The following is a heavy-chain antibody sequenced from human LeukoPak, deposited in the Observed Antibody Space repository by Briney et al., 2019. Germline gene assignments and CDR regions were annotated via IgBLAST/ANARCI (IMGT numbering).Heavy chain of an antibody. CDR3: AMEPLRYYYGSGSLSWFDP. CDR2: IIPILGIA. D-gene: IGHD3-10*01. Sequence: ASVTVSCKASGGTFSSYAISWVRQAPGQGLEWMGRIIPILGIANYAQKFQGRVTITADKSTSTAYMELSSLRSEDTAVYYCAMEPLRYYYGSGSLSWFDPWGQGTLVTVSS. CDR1: GGTFSSYA. V-gene: IGHV1-69*04. J-gene: IGHJ5*02.